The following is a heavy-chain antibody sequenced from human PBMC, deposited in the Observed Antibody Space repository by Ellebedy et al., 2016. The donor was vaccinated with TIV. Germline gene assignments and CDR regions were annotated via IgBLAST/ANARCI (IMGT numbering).Heavy chain of an antibody. Sequence: GGSLRLSCAASGFTFRDYYMSWIRQAPGKGLEWVAYFGPSGTIIYYADSVKGRFTISRDNAKNSLYLQMNSLRAEDTAAYYCARDRGGYSYGYDYWGQGILVTVSS. CDR3: ARDRGGYSYGYDY. V-gene: IGHV3-11*04. CDR2: FGPSGTII. CDR1: GFTFRDYY. D-gene: IGHD5-18*01. J-gene: IGHJ4*02.